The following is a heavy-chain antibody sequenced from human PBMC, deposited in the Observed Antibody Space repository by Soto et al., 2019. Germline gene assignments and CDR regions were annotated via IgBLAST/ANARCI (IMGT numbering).Heavy chain of an antibody. CDR2: ISNGGSFI. CDR1: GFTFSDYY. D-gene: IGHD3-16*01. CDR3: ARHRYYEGSVPGYGMDV. J-gene: IGHJ6*02. V-gene: IGHV3-11*01. Sequence: QVQLVESGGGLVKPGGSLRLSCAASGFTFSDYYMSWIRQAPGKGLEYISYISNGGSFIYYADSVKGRFTISRDTAKTSLYLQMNSLRAEYTALYYCARHRYYEGSVPGYGMDVWGQGTTVTVSS.